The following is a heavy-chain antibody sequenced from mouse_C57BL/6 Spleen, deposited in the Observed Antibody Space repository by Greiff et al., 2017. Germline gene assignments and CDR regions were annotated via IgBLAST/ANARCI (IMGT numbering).Heavy chain of an antibody. CDR2: IDPSDSYT. J-gene: IGHJ2*01. V-gene: IGHV1-69*01. CDR3: AREDGFDY. D-gene: IGHD2-3*01. Sequence: QVQLQQPGAELVMPGASVKLSCKASGYTFTSYWMHWVKQRPGQGLEWIGEIDPSDSYTNYNQKFKGKSTLTVDKSSSTAYMQLSSLTSEDSAVYYCAREDGFDYWGQGTTLTVSS. CDR1: GYTFTSYW.